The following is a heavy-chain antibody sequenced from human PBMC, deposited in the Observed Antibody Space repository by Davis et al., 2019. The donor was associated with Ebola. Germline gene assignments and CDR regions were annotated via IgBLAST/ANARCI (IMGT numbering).Heavy chain of an antibody. Sequence: GGSLRLSCAASGFTVSSNYMSWVRQAPGKGLEWVSVIYSGGSTYYADSVKGRFTISRDNSKNTLYLQMNSLRAEDTAVYYCARDRQLLWFGEFYYYYGMDVWGQGTTVTVSS. V-gene: IGHV3-66*01. J-gene: IGHJ6*02. CDR3: ARDRQLLWFGEFYYYYGMDV. CDR1: GFTVSSNY. D-gene: IGHD3-10*01. CDR2: IYSGGST.